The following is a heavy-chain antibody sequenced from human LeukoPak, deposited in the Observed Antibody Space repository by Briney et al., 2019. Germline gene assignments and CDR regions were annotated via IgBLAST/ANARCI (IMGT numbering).Heavy chain of an antibody. Sequence: ASVKVSCKASGHTFSSYAMNWVRQAPGQGLEWMGWINTNTGNPTYAQGFTGRFVFSLDTSVSTAYLQVNSLKAEDTAVYYCARSYYYDSSGYGDYFDYWGQGTLVTVSS. CDR3: ARSYYYDSSGYGDYFDY. J-gene: IGHJ4*02. D-gene: IGHD3-22*01. V-gene: IGHV7-4-1*02. CDR2: INTNTGNP. CDR1: GHTFSSYA.